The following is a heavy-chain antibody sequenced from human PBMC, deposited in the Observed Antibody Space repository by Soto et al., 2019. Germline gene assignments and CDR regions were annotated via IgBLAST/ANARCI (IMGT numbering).Heavy chain of an antibody. CDR1: GYTFPTYG. V-gene: IGHV1-18*01. CDR3: ARGGGAGDH. Sequence: QVQLVQSGAEVKKPGASVKISCKASGYTFPTYGISWVRQAPGQGLEWMGWISVSSGNTNYAQRLQGRVTMTTDTSTRTVYMELRSLKSDDTAVYYCARGGGAGDHWGQGTLVTVSS. J-gene: IGHJ4*02. D-gene: IGHD1-26*01. CDR2: ISVSSGNT.